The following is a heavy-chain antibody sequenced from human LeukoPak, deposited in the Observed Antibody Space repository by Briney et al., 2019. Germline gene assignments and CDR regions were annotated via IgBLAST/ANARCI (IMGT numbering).Heavy chain of an antibody. D-gene: IGHD6-19*01. CDR2: ISAYNGNT. CDR1: GYTFTSYG. CDR3: ARVDSSINWFDP. J-gene: IGHJ5*02. V-gene: IGHV1-18*01. Sequence: ASVKVSCKASGYTFTSYGISWVRQAPGQGLEWMGWISAYNGNTNYAQKLQGRVTMTTDTSTSTASMELRSLRSDDTAVYYCARVDSSINWFDPWGQGTLVTVSS.